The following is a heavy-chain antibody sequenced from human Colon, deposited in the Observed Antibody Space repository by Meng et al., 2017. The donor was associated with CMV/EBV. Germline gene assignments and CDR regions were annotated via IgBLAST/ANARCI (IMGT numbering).Heavy chain of an antibody. Sequence: SETLSLTCTVSGGSVSSSDYYWSWIRQPPGKGLEWIGYIYYSGSTNYNPSPKSRVTISVDTSKNQFSLKLSSVTAADTAVYYCAREVWGSLCYFDYWGQGTLVTVSS. J-gene: IGHJ4*02. CDR2: IYYSGST. CDR1: GGSVSSSDYY. CDR3: AREVWGSLCYFDY. D-gene: IGHD3-16*01. V-gene: IGHV4-61*08.